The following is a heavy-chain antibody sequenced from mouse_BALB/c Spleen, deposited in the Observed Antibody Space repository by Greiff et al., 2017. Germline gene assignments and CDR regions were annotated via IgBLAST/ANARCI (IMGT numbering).Heavy chain of an antibody. CDR1: GFTFSSYT. J-gene: IGHJ2*01. D-gene: IGHD1-1*01. CDR2: ISSGGSYT. Sequence: EVKLMESGGGLVKPGGSLKLSCAASGFTFSSYTMSWVRQTPEKRLEWVATISSGGSYTYYPDSVKGRFTISRDNAKNTLYLQMSSLKSEDTAMYYCTRDRGYYGSSYYFDYWGQGTTLTVSS. CDR3: TRDRGYYGSSYYFDY. V-gene: IGHV5-6-4*01.